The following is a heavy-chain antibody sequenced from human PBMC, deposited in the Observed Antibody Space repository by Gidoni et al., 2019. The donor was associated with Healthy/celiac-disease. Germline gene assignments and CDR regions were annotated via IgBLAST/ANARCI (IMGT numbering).Heavy chain of an antibody. CDR2: ISYDGSNK. CDR1: GFTFSSYA. Sequence: QVQLVASGGGVVQPGRSLILSCAASGFTFSSYAMHWVRQAPGKGLEWVAVISYDGSNKYYADSVKGRFTISRDNSKNTLYLQMNSLRAEDTAVYYCARARLFLEYSSGFDYWGQGTLVTVSS. CDR3: ARARLFLEYSSGFDY. J-gene: IGHJ4*02. D-gene: IGHD6-25*01. V-gene: IGHV3-30*01.